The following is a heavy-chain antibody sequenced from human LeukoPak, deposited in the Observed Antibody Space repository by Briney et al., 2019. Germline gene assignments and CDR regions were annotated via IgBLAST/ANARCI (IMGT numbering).Heavy chain of an antibody. CDR2: IYNTGST. Sequence: GGSLRLSCAASGFTVSSNYMSWVRQAPGKGLEWVSVIYNTGSTYYADSVKGRFTISRDNSKNTLYLQMNSLRAEDTAVYYCAKDADYYYGSGNSMDVWGKGTTVTISS. CDR1: GFTVSSNY. V-gene: IGHV3-66*03. D-gene: IGHD3-10*01. J-gene: IGHJ6*03. CDR3: AKDADYYYGSGNSMDV.